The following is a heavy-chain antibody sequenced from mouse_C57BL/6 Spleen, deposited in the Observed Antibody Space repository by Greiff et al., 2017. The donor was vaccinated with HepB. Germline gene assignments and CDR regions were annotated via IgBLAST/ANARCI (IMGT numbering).Heavy chain of an antibody. CDR2: ISDGGSYT. D-gene: IGHD1-1*01. J-gene: IGHJ4*01. Sequence: EVKVVESGGGLVKPGGSLKLSCAASGFTFSSYAMSWVRQTPEKRLEWVATISDGGSYTYYPDNVKGRFTISRDNAKNNLYLQMSHLKSEDTAMYYCASVYYGSSYGAMDYWGQGTSVTVSS. V-gene: IGHV5-4*03. CDR1: GFTFSSYA. CDR3: ASVYYGSSYGAMDY.